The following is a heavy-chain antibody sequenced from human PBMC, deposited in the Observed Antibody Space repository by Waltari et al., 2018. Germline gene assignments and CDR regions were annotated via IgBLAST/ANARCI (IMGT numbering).Heavy chain of an antibody. J-gene: IGHJ3*02. CDR2: LSGSGGST. V-gene: IGHV3-23*04. CDR3: AKVLTYSSSLSNAFDI. D-gene: IGHD6-13*01. CDR1: GFTFSSYA. Sequence: EVQLVESGGALVQPGGSLRLSCAASGFTFSSYAMSWVRQAPGKGLEWVSALSGSGGSTYYADSVKGRFTISRDNSKNTLYLQMNSLRAEDTAVYYCAKVLTYSSSLSNAFDIWGQGTMVTVSS.